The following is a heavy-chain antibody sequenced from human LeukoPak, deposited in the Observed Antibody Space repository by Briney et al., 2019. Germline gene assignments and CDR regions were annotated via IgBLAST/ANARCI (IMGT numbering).Heavy chain of an antibody. J-gene: IGHJ6*02. CDR3: ARVNGDDFWSGYWYYYGMDV. CDR2: FDPEDGET. D-gene: IGHD3-3*01. V-gene: IGHV1-24*01. CDR1: GYTLTELS. Sequence: ASVKVSCKVSGYTLTELSMHWVRQAPGKGLEWMGGFDPEDGETIYAQKFQGRVTMTEDTSTDTTYMELSSLRSEDTAAYYCARVNGDDFWSGYWYYYGMDVWGQGTTVTVSS.